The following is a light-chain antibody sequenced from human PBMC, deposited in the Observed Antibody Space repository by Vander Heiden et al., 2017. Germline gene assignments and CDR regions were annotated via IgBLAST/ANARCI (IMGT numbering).Light chain of an antibody. Sequence: MTQSPFSLSASVGDRVTITCRASQSISSWLSLYQQKPGKATKLLIDKASSLERGVPSRFSGSGSGKEFSLIIRSQQSDDSTTYYCQKYNSYSHTFGQGTKVEIK. CDR1: QSISSW. CDR2: KAS. J-gene: IGKJ1*01. V-gene: IGKV1-5*03. CDR3: QKYNSYSHT.